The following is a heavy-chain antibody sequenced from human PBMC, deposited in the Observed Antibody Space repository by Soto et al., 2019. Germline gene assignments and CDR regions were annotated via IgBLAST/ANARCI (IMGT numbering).Heavy chain of an antibody. CDR3: AREPEPPRYCSGGSCYG. Sequence: GGSLRLSCAASGFTFSSYSMNWVRQAPGKGLEWVSSISSSSSYIYYADSVKGRFTISRDNAKNSLYLQMNSLRAEDTAVYYCAREPEPPRYCSGGSCYGWGQGTLVTVSS. J-gene: IGHJ4*02. CDR2: ISSSSSYI. V-gene: IGHV3-21*01. CDR1: GFTFSSYS. D-gene: IGHD2-15*01.